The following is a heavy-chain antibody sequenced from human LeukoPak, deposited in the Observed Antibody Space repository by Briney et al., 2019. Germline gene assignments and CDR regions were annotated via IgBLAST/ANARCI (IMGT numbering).Heavy chain of an antibody. Sequence: GGSLRLSCAASGFTFSTYGMHWVRQAPGKGLEWVAFIRYDGSNKYYADSVKGRFTISRDNSKNTLYLQMNSLGGEDTAVYFCAKDKDPWKSTAISDFDYWGQGTLVTASS. J-gene: IGHJ4*02. CDR1: GFTFSTYG. V-gene: IGHV3-30*02. CDR2: IRYDGSNK. CDR3: AKDKDPWKSTAISDFDY. D-gene: IGHD1-1*01.